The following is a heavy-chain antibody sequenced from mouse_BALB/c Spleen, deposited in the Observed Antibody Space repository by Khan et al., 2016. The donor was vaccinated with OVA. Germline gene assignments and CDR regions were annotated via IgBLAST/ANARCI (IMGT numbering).Heavy chain of an antibody. V-gene: IGHV9-3-1*01. J-gene: IGHJ4*01. CDR3: ARPPYFSYTIAY. D-gene: IGHD2-10*01. Sequence: QIQLVQSGPELKKPGETVKISCKASGYTFTNFGMNWVKQAPGKGLEWMGWINTYTGEPTYADDFKGRFAFSLETSASTAYLQINNLKNEDTATDFCARPPYFSYTIAYWGQGTSVTVSS. CDR1: GYTFTNFG. CDR2: INTYTGEP.